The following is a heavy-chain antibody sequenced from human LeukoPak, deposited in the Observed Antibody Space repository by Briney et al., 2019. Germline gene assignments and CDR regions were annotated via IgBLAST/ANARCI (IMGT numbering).Heavy chain of an antibody. J-gene: IGHJ6*02. CDR2: ISYDGSNK. CDR1: GFTFSSDG. V-gene: IGHV3-30*18. CDR3: AKDSLDSSSWFRYYGMDV. D-gene: IGHD6-13*01. Sequence: RRSLRLSCAASGFTFSSDGMRGGRHAPGKGLERVAVISYDGSNKYYADSVKGRFTISRDNSKNTLYLQMNSLRAEDTAVYYCAKDSLDSSSWFRYYGMDVWGQGTTVTVSS.